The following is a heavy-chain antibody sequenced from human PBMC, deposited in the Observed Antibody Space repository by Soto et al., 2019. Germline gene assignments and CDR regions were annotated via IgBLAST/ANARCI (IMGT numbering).Heavy chain of an antibody. D-gene: IGHD1-26*01. V-gene: IGHV1-58*01. CDR3: AAVAPLVGATDPDFDY. CDR1: GFTFTSSA. CDR2: IVVGSGNT. Sequence: SVKVSCKASGFTFTSSAVQWVRQARGQRLEWIGWIVVGSGNTNYAQKFQERVTITRDMSTSTAYMELSSLRSEDTAVYYCAAVAPLVGATDPDFDYWGQGTLVTVSS. J-gene: IGHJ4*02.